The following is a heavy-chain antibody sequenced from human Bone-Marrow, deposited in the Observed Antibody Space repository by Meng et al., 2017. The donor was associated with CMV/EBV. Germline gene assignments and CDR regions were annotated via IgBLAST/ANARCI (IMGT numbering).Heavy chain of an antibody. D-gene: IGHD3-16*01. CDR1: GFTFSSYA. CDR2: IYSGGSST. Sequence: GGSLRLSCAASGFTFSSYAMSWVRQAPGKGLEWVSVIYSGGSSTYYADSVKGRFTISRDNAKNSLYLQMNSLRAEDTALYHCARGSYNNYVYYYYGMDVWGQGTTVTVSS. J-gene: IGHJ6*02. V-gene: IGHV3-23*03. CDR3: ARGSYNNYVYYYYGMDV.